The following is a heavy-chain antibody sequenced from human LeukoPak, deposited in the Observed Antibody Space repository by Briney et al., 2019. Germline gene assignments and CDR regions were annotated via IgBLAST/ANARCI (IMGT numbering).Heavy chain of an antibody. CDR2: ISSSSSYI. CDR1: GFTFSSYS. CDR3: FRKAEAAYEMDV. J-gene: IGHJ6*04. D-gene: IGHD6-19*01. Sequence: GGSLRLSCAASGFTFSSYSMNWVRQAPGKGLEWVSSISSSSSYIYYADSVKGRFTISRDNAKNSLYLQMNSLRAEDTAVYYCFRKAEAAYEMDVWGKGTTVTVSS. V-gene: IGHV3-21*01.